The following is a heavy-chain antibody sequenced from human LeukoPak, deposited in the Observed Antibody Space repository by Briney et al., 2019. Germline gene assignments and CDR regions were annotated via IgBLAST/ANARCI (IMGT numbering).Heavy chain of an antibody. CDR1: GYTFTGYY. V-gene: IGHV1-2*02. CDR3: ASLRLIDY. Sequence: GASVKVSCKASGYTFTGYYMHWVRPAPGQGLEWMGCINPNSGATNYAQKFQGRVTMTRDTSISTAYMELSGLRSDDTAVYYCASLRLIDYWGQGTLVTVSS. D-gene: IGHD3-16*01. J-gene: IGHJ4*02. CDR2: INPNSGAT.